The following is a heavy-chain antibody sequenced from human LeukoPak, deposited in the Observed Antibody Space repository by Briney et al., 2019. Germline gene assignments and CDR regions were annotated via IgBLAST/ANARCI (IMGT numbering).Heavy chain of an antibody. CDR2: ISWNSGSI. V-gene: IGHV3-9*01. CDR3: AKEASSSSLSYYYYMDV. CDR1: GFTFDDYA. J-gene: IGHJ6*03. D-gene: IGHD6-6*01. Sequence: GGSLRLSCAASGFTFDDYAMHWVRQAPGKGLEWVSGISWNSGSIGYADSVKGRFTISRDNAKNSLYLQMNSLRAEDTALYYCAKEASSSSLSYYYYMDVWGKGTTVTVSS.